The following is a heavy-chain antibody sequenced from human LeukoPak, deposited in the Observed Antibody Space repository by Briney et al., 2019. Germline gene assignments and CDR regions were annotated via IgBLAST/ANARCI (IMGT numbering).Heavy chain of an antibody. Sequence: PSETLSLTCTVSGGSISSGDYYWSWIRQPPGKGLEWIGYIYYSGSTYYNPSLKSRVTISVDTSKNQFSLKLSSVTAADTAVYYRARFHSSSSEHAFDIWGQGTMVTVSS. D-gene: IGHD6-6*01. CDR3: ARFHSSSSEHAFDI. J-gene: IGHJ3*02. V-gene: IGHV4-30-4*01. CDR2: IYYSGST. CDR1: GGSISSGDYY.